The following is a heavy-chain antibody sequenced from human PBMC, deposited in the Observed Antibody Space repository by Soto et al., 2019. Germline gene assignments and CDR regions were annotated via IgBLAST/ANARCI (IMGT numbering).Heavy chain of an antibody. CDR1: GGSIRIGDYY. J-gene: IGHJ6*02. V-gene: IGHV4-30-4*01. Sequence: QVQLQESGPGLVKPSQTLSLRCTVSGGSIRIGDYYGSWIRQPPGKGLEWFGYIYYSGNTYYNPSLKGRVSLSVDTNKNQLYLKVSAVAAAATAVYYCGTHRVRGVIITGAMDVWGPGTTVTVS. CDR3: GTHRVRGVIITGAMDV. CDR2: IYYSGNT. D-gene: IGHD3-10*01.